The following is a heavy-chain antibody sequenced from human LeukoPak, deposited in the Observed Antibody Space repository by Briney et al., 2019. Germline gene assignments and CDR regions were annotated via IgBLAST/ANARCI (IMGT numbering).Heavy chain of an antibody. D-gene: IGHD3-22*01. CDR3: ARDPEFMIVVVIGGFDY. Sequence: GRSLRLSCAASGFTFSSYAMHWVRQAPGKGLEWVAVISYDGSNKYYADSVKGRFTISRGNSKNTLYLQMNSLRAEDTAVYYCARDPEFMIVVVIGGFDYWGQGTLVTVSS. V-gene: IGHV3-30-3*01. J-gene: IGHJ4*02. CDR1: GFTFSSYA. CDR2: ISYDGSNK.